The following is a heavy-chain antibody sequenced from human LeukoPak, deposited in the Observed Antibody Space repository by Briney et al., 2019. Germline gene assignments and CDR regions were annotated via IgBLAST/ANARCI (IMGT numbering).Heavy chain of an antibody. V-gene: IGHV3-74*01. J-gene: IGHJ1*01. CDR1: GFTFSSYW. Sequence: GGSLRLSCAASGFTFSSYWMHWVRQAPGKGLVWVSRINSDGSTTNYADSVKGRFTISRDNAKNTLYLQMNSLRAEDTAVYYCARVPDYSSSSSYFLHWGQGTLVTVSS. D-gene: IGHD6-6*01. CDR3: ARVPDYSSSSSYFLH. CDR2: INSDGSTT.